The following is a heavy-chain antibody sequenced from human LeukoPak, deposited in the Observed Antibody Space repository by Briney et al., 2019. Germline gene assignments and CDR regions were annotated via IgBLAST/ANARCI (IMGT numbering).Heavy chain of an antibody. CDR3: ARARASSGYFAFDI. CDR2: IYWDDDK. Sequence: SGPTLVNPTQTLTLTCTCSGFSLSTSGMCVSWIRQPPGKALEWFALIYWDDDKYYSTSLERRFTIYKDTSKNQVVLTMTNMDPVDTATYYCARARASSGYFAFDIWGHGTVVTVSS. J-gene: IGHJ3*02. CDR1: GFSLSTSGMC. D-gene: IGHD3-22*01. V-gene: IGHV2-70*01.